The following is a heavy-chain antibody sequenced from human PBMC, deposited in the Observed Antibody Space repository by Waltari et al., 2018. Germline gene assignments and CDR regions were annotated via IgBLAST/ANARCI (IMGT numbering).Heavy chain of an antibody. CDR3: ARLSTYYYYGMDV. J-gene: IGHJ6*02. V-gene: IGHV4-61*07. Sequence: STNYNPSLKSRVTISVDTSKNQFSLKLSSVTAADTAVYYCARLSTYYYYGMDVWGQGTTVTVSS. CDR2: ST.